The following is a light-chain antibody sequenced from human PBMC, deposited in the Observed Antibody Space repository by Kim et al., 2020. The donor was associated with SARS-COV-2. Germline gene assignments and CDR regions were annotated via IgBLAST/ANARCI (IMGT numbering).Light chain of an antibody. CDR3: QQSYSSLCT. J-gene: IGKJ2*02. Sequence: DIQMTQSPSSLSAFVGDRVTITCRPSQNINKYLNWYQHKPGKAPKLLIYAASSLQSGVPSSFSGSGSGTDFTLTISSLQPEDFATYYCQQSYSSLCTFGQGTKLEI. CDR2: AAS. V-gene: IGKV1-39*01. CDR1: QNINKY.